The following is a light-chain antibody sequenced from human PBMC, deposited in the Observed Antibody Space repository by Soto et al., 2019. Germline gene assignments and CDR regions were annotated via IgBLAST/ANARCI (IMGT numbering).Light chain of an antibody. CDR2: KAS. CDR3: QHYNSYSEA. CDR1: QTISSW. J-gene: IGKJ1*01. Sequence: DIQLTQSPSTLSGSVGDRVTITCRASQTISSWLAWYQQKPGKAPKLLIYKASTLKSGAPSRFSGSGSGTEFTLTISSLQPDDFATYYCQHYNSYSEAFGQGSMADIK. V-gene: IGKV1-5*03.